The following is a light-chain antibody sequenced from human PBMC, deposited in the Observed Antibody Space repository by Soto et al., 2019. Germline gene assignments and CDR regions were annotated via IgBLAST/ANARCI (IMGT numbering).Light chain of an antibody. V-gene: IGKV3-15*01. CDR3: QQYYNWPRT. CDR1: QSVSFN. CDR2: GAS. J-gene: IGKJ5*01. Sequence: EFVLTQSPATLSLSPGESATLSCRASQSVSFNFAWYQQKPGQAPRPLFYGASTGATGLPARFSGSGSGTEFTLTINSLQAEDCAVYYCQQYYNWPRTFGQGTRLEIK.